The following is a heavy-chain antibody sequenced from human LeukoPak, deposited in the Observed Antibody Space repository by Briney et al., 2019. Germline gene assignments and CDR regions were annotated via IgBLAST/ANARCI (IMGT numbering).Heavy chain of an antibody. Sequence: QPGGSLRLSCAASGFTFSSCAMSWVRQAPGKGLEWVSSISGSGGSTYHADSVKGRFTISRDNSKNTLYLQMNSLRAEDTAVYYCAKFYYDFWSGYPHFYYRGQGTLVTVSS. CDR2: ISGSGGST. V-gene: IGHV3-23*01. D-gene: IGHD3-3*01. CDR1: GFTFSSCA. CDR3: AKFYYDFWSGYPHFYY. J-gene: IGHJ4*02.